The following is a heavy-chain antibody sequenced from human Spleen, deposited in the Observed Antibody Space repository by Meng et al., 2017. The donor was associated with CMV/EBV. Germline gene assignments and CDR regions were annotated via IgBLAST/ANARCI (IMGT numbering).Heavy chain of an antibody. CDR2: ISSDGYSK. CDR3: ARHRYGGPTSWPYFDY. CDR1: GFTFSSYE. Sequence: GESLKISCAASGFTFSSYEMNWVRQAPGKGLEWVSYISSDGYSKKYADSVKGRFTISRDNAKNSLYLQMTSLRAEDTAVYYCARHRYGGPTSWPYFDYWGQGTLVTVSS. D-gene: IGHD2-2*01. V-gene: IGHV3-48*03. J-gene: IGHJ4*02.